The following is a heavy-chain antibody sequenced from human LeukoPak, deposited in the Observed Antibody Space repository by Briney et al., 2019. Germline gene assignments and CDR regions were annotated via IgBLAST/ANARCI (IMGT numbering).Heavy chain of an antibody. CDR3: TRAPDDLLHGRAFDI. CDR2: IYYSGST. V-gene: IGHV4-31*03. D-gene: IGHD1-1*01. J-gene: IGHJ3*02. CDR1: GGSISSGGYY. Sequence: SETLSLTCTVSGGSISSGGYYWSWIRQHPGKGLEWIGYIYYSGSTYYNPSLKSRVTISVDTSKNQFSLKLSSVTAADTAVYYCTRAPDDLLHGRAFDIWGQGTTVTVSS.